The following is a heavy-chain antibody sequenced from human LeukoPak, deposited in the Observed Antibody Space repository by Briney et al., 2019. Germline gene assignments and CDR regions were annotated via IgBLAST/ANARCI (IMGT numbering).Heavy chain of an antibody. J-gene: IGHJ4*02. CDR3: ARGQAYCGADCYSD. CDR2: IYTGCGT. Sequence: GGSLRLSCAASGFSISHYYMTWVRQTPGKGLDWVSVIYTGCGTNYGDSVKGRFTISRDNSKNTLYLQMNSLRADDTAIYYCARGQAYCGADCYSDWGQGTLVTVSS. V-gene: IGHV3-66*01. D-gene: IGHD2-21*02. CDR1: GFSISHYY.